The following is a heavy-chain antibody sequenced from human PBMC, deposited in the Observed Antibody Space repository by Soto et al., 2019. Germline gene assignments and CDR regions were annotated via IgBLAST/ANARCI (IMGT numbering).Heavy chain of an antibody. Sequence: EVQLVESGGGLVQPGGSLRLSCAASGFTFSSYSMNWVRQAPGKGLEWVSYISSSSSTIYYADSVKGRFTISRDNAKNSLYLQMNSLRDEDTAVYYCARDKTGRSWYYYYGMDVWGQGTTVTVSS. J-gene: IGHJ6*02. D-gene: IGHD6-13*01. CDR2: ISSSSSTI. CDR3: ARDKTGRSWYYYYGMDV. CDR1: GFTFSSYS. V-gene: IGHV3-48*02.